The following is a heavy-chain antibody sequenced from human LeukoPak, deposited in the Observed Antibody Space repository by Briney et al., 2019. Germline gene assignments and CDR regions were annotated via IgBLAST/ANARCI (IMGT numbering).Heavy chain of an antibody. CDR3: AKLILGARSLFDF. CDR1: GFTFSSYA. Sequence: GGSLRLSCAASGFTFSSYAMSWVRQAPGKGLESVSAISGSGGSTYYADSVKGRFTISRDNSKNTLYLQMSSLRADDTAMYYCAKLILGARSLFDFRGQGILVTVSS. J-gene: IGHJ4*02. CDR2: ISGSGGST. D-gene: IGHD1-26*01. V-gene: IGHV3-23*01.